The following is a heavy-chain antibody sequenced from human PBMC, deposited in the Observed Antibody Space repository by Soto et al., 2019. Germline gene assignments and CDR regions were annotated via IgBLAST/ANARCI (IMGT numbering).Heavy chain of an antibody. V-gene: IGHV1-58*02. CDR3: AADRGTEVRGVMGYYYYMDV. D-gene: IGHD3-10*01. CDR2: IVVGSGNT. J-gene: IGHJ6*03. CDR1: GFTFTSSA. Sequence: ASVKVSCKASGFTFTSSAMQWVRQARGQRLEWIGWIVVGSGNTNYAQKFQERVTITRDMSTSTAYMELSSLRSEDTAVYYCAADRGTEVRGVMGYYYYMDVWGKGTTVTVSS.